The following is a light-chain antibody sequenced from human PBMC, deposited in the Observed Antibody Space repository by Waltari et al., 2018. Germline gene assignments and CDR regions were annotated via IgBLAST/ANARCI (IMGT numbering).Light chain of an antibody. J-gene: IGLJ2*01. V-gene: IGLV2-14*03. Sequence: SALTQPASVSGSLGQSITFSCTGTSSDVGGYNYVAWYQQHPGKAPKLMIHDVSNRPSVVSSRFSGAKAGNTASLTISGLQADDEADYYCISYSSATPGNVVIGGGTKLTVL. CDR2: DVS. CDR1: SSDVGGYNY. CDR3: ISYSSATPGNVV.